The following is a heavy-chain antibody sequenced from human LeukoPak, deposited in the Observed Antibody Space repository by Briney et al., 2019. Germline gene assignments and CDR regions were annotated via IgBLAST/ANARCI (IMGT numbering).Heavy chain of an antibody. Sequence: PSETLSLTCAVFGGFFNGYYWSWIRQPPGKGLEWIGEINHSGSTNYNPSLKSRVTISVDTSKSQFSLNLNSVTAADTATYYCARLAVAGLRKEFDYWGQGTLVTVSS. D-gene: IGHD6-19*01. CDR1: GGFFNGYY. V-gene: IGHV4-34*01. CDR3: ARLAVAGLRKEFDY. J-gene: IGHJ4*02. CDR2: INHSGST.